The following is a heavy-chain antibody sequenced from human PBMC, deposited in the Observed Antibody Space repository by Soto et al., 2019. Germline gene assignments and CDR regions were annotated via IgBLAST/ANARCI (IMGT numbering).Heavy chain of an antibody. V-gene: IGHV4-39*01. Sequence: SETLSLTCTVSGASISSSSYYWAWIRQPPGKGLEWIGRIYYSGRTSYSPSLKSRVTISVDTSKNQFSLKLNSVTAADTAVYYCARHVEMATLGPYNFDYWGQESWSPSPQ. J-gene: IGHJ4*01. CDR3: ARHVEMATLGPYNFDY. D-gene: IGHD3-16*01. CDR1: GASISSSSYY. CDR2: IYYSGRT.